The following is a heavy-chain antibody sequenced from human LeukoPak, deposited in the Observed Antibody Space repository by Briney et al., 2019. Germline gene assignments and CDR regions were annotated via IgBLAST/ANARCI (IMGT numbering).Heavy chain of an antibody. CDR2: IKSKTDGGTT. CDR1: GFTFSNAW. J-gene: IGHJ4*02. CDR3: TTSIMITFGGVIVRRLFDY. D-gene: IGHD3-16*02. Sequence: GGSLRLSCAASGFTFSNAWMSWVRQAPGKGLEWVGRIKSKTDGGTTDYTAPVKGRFTNSRDDSKNTLYLQMNSLKTEDTAVYYCTTSIMITFGGVIVRRLFDYWGQGTLVTVSS. V-gene: IGHV3-15*01.